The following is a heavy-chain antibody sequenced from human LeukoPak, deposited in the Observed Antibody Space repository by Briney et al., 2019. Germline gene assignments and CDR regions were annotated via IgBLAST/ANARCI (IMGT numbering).Heavy chain of an antibody. J-gene: IGHJ6*03. CDR2: IYYSGST. Sequence: TSETLSLTCTVSGGSISSYYWSWIRQPPGKGLEWIGDIYYSGSTNYNPSLKSRVTISVDTSKNQFSLKLSSVTAADTAVYYCARSTDYDSSGYYSKGYNYYMDVWGKGTTVTISS. V-gene: IGHV4-59*01. D-gene: IGHD3-22*01. CDR1: GGSISSYY. CDR3: ARSTDYDSSGYYSKGYNYYMDV.